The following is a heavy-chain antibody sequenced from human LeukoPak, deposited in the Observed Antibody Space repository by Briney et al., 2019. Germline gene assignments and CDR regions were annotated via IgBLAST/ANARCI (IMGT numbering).Heavy chain of an antibody. J-gene: IGHJ6*02. CDR2: INHSGST. V-gene: IGHV4-34*01. CDR3: AREQYYDFWSGYRYYYYGMDV. Sequence: PSETLSLTCAVYGGSFSGYYWSWIRQLPGKGLEWIGEINHSGSTNYNPSLKSRVTISVDTSKNQFSLKLSSVTAADTAVYYCAREQYYDFWSGYRYYYYGMDVWGQGTTVTVSS. CDR1: GGSFSGYY. D-gene: IGHD3-3*01.